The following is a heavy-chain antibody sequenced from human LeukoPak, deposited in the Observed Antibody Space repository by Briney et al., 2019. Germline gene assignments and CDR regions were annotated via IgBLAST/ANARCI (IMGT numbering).Heavy chain of an antibody. Sequence: GGSLXLSCAASGFTFSSYAMSWVRQAPGKGLEWVSTLSGSGGSTYYADSVKGRFTISRDNSKNTLYLQMNSLRAEDTAVYYCATDGGLWFGELESKFYFDYWGQGTLVTVSS. D-gene: IGHD3-10*01. CDR3: ATDGGLWFGELESKFYFDY. J-gene: IGHJ4*02. CDR2: LSGSGGST. V-gene: IGHV3-23*01. CDR1: GFTFSSYA.